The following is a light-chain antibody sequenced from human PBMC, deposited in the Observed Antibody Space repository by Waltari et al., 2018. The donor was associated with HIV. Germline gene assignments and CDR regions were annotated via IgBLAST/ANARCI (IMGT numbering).Light chain of an antibody. Sequence: QTVVTQEPSFSVSPGGTVTLTCGLSSGPVSTSYYPSWYQQTPGQAPRTLIYSTNTRSSGVPDRFSGSILGNKAALTNTGAQADDESDYYCVLFMGNGIWVFGGGTKLTVL. CDR1: SGPVSTSYY. CDR2: STN. J-gene: IGLJ3*02. V-gene: IGLV8-61*01. CDR3: VLFMGNGIWV.